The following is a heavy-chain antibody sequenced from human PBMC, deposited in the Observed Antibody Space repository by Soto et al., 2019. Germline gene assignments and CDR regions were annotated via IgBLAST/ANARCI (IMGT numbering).Heavy chain of an antibody. CDR1: GGSLSDYF. D-gene: IGHD2-21*01. J-gene: IGHJ6*03. CDR3: SRGGISHWAYFYYMDV. CDR2: INHLGSI. V-gene: IGHV4-34*01. Sequence: QVQLQQWGAGLLKPSETLSLTCVVSGGSLSDYFWSWIRQPPGMALEWIGEINHLGSINYNPSLKSRFTLSVDTSKNQFSLTLNSVTAADTATYYCSRGGISHWAYFYYMDVWDRGTTVTFSS.